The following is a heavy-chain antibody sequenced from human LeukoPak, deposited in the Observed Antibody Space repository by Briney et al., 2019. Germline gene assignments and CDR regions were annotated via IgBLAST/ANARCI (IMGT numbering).Heavy chain of an antibody. V-gene: IGHV3-53*01. CDR1: GFTVSSNY. CDR3: ARDREASWFDP. Sequence: GGSLRLSCAASGFTVSSNYMSWVRQAPGKGLEWVSVIYSGGSTYYADSVRGRFTISRDNSKNTLYLQMNSLRAEDTAVYYCARDREASWFDPWGQGTLVTVSS. J-gene: IGHJ5*02. CDR2: IYSGGST.